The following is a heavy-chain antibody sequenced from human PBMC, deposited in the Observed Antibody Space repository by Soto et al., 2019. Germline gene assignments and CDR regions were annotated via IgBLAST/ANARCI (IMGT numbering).Heavy chain of an antibody. J-gene: IGHJ4*02. V-gene: IGHV4-59*02. D-gene: IGHD2-8*01. CDR2: MYHGGRT. Sequence: SETLSLTCTVSGDSVTNYFWSWMRQPPGKGLEWIGHMYHGGRTNYSPSLKSRVTMSLDSSKNQFSLNLSSVTAADTAVNFCARDPGYCTNGVCPIFDFWGQGVLVTVSS. CDR3: ARDPGYCTNGVCPIFDF. CDR1: GDSVTNYF.